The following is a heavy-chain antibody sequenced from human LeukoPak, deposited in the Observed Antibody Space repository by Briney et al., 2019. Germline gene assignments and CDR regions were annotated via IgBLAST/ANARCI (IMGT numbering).Heavy chain of an antibody. J-gene: IGHJ4*02. V-gene: IGHV4-31*03. CDR2: IYYSGST. CDR3: ARARRGYSYGLLFDY. D-gene: IGHD5-18*01. Sequence: PSETLSLTRTVSRGSLSSGGSYWSWIRQHPGKGLEWIGYIYYSGSTYNNPPLKSRVTISVDTSKNQFSLKLSSVTAADTAVYYCARARRGYSYGLLFDYWGQGTLVTVSS. CDR1: RGSLSSGGSY.